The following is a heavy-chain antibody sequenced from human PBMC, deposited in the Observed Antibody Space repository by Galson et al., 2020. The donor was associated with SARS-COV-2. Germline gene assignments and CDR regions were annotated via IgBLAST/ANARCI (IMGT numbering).Heavy chain of an antibody. J-gene: IGHJ3*02. D-gene: IGHD3-22*01. V-gene: IGHV3-74*01. CDR2: INSDGSSR. CDR3: AKEYYYDSSGSFVAFYI. Sequence: GGSLRLSCAASGFTFSSYWMHWVRQAPGKGLVWVSRINSDGSSRSYADSVKGRFTISRDNAKNTLTLQMNSLRAEDTAMYYCAKEYYYDSSGSFVAFYICGRGTMVTVAS. CDR1: GFTFSSYW.